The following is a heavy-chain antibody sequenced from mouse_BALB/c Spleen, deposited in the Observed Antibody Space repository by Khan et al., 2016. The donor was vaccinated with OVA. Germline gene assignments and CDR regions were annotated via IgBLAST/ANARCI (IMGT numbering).Heavy chain of an antibody. CDR2: IYPVSGNT. V-gene: IGHV1-76*01. CDR3: ARTDTASLDY. J-gene: IGHJ2*02. Sequence: QVQLKQAGTELARPGASVNLSCKASGYTFLDFYITWVKQRTVQDLEWIGVIYPVSGNTYYNEKFKGKVTLSAVKYSNTAYMQLTSLTSEDSAGYFCARTDTASLDYWGQGTSSTVSS. D-gene: IGHD6-2*01. CDR1: GYTFLDFY.